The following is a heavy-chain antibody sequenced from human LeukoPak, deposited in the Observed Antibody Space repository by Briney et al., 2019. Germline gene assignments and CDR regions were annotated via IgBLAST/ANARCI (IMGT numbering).Heavy chain of an antibody. Sequence: PSETLSLTCTVSGGSISTYYWSWIRRPPGKGLEWIAYIHASGPTNYNPSLKSRITISVDTSKNQFSLKLSSVTAADTAVYYCARHDAGIAARLFDNWGQGTLVTVSS. CDR1: GGSISTYY. D-gene: IGHD6-6*01. CDR3: ARHDAGIAARLFDN. CDR2: IHASGPT. V-gene: IGHV4-4*09. J-gene: IGHJ4*02.